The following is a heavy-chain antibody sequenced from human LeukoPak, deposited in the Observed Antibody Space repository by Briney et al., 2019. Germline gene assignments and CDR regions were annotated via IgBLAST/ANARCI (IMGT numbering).Heavy chain of an antibody. Sequence: SETLSLTCTVSGGSISSYYWSWIRQPPGKGLEWIGYIYYSGSTNYNPSLKGRVTISVDTSKNQFSLKLSSVTAADTAVYYCAAYYSSGLFDYWGQGTLVTVSS. D-gene: IGHD6-19*01. J-gene: IGHJ4*02. CDR2: IYYSGST. CDR1: GGSISSYY. CDR3: AAYYSSGLFDY. V-gene: IGHV4-59*01.